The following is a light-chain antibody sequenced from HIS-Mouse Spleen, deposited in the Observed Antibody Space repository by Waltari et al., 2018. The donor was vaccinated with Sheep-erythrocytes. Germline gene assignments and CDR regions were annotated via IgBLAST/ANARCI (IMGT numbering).Light chain of an antibody. V-gene: IGLV2-11*01. CDR3: CSYAGSYTLV. Sequence: QSALTQPASVSGSPGQSITISCTGTSSDVGSYNLVSWYQQHPGQAPKLLIYDVSKRPSGVPDRFSGSKSGNTASLTISGLQAEDEADYYCCSYAGSYTLVFGGGTKLTVL. CDR2: DVS. CDR1: SSDVGSYNL. J-gene: IGLJ2*01.